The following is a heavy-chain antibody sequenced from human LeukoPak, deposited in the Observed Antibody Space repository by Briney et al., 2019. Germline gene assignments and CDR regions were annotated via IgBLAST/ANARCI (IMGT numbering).Heavy chain of an antibody. Sequence: GGSLRLFCAASGFTFSSYSMNWVRQAPGKGLECVSYITSSSFNIYYADSVQGRFTISRDNAKNSLYLQMNSLRAEDTALYYCARVGPEGYSSNWYMDVWGKEPSVRVSS. CDR2: ITSSSFNI. CDR1: GFTFSSYS. J-gene: IGHJ6*03. V-gene: IGHV3-21*01. CDR3: ARVGPEGYSSNWYMDV. D-gene: IGHD6-13*01.